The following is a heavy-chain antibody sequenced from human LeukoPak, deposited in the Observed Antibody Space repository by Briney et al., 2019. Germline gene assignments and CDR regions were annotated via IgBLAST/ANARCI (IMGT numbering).Heavy chain of an antibody. CDR1: GFTFRYYW. CDR3: ARVDNNGLYSEYFDH. J-gene: IGHJ1*01. D-gene: IGHD6-19*01. V-gene: IGHV3-7*01. CDR2: IKEDGSEK. Sequence: GGSLRLSCAASGFTFRYYWMSWVLQAPGKGLEWVANIKEDGSEKYYVDSVKGRFTTSRDNAKNSLFLQMHSLRAEDTAVYYCARVDNNGLYSEYFDHWGQGTLVTVSS.